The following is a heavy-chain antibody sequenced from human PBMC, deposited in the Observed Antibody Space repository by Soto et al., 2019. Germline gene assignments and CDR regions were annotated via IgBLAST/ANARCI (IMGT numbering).Heavy chain of an antibody. CDR2: ISYDGSNK. CDR1: GFTFSSYA. V-gene: IGHV3-30-3*01. J-gene: IGHJ6*02. Sequence: GGSLRLSCAASGFTFSSYAMHWVRQAPGKGLEWVAVISYDGSNKYYADSVKGRFTISRDNSKNTLYLQMNSLRAEDTAVYYCASDRDYGMDVWGQGTTVTVSS. CDR3: ASDRDYGMDV.